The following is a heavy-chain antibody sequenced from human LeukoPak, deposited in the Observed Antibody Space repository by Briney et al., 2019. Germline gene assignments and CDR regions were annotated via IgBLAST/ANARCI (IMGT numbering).Heavy chain of an antibody. V-gene: IGHV3-53*01. CDR3: AKWVDS. Sequence: GGSLRLSCAASGFSVSNNYMIWVRQAPGKGLEWVSVIYIAGGTYYADSVKGRFTISRDNFKNTLYLQMTSLRAEDTAVYYCAKWVDSWGQGTLVTVSS. D-gene: IGHD2-8*01. J-gene: IGHJ4*02. CDR1: GFSVSNNY. CDR2: IYIAGGT.